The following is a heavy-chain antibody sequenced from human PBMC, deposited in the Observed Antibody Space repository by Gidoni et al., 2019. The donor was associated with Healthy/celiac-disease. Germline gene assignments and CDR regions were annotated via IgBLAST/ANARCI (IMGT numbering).Heavy chain of an antibody. J-gene: IGHJ4*02. Sequence: EVQLVESGGGMVKHGESLRLSCAASGFPFVSYSMNWVRKAPGKGLEWVSSISSSSSYIYYADSVKGRFTIARDNAKNSLYLQMNSLRAEDTAVYYCARGSRGYCSGGSCFPPDYWGQGTLVTVSS. CDR1: GFPFVSYS. CDR3: ARGSRGYCSGGSCFPPDY. V-gene: IGHV3-21*01. CDR2: ISSSSSYI. D-gene: IGHD2-15*01.